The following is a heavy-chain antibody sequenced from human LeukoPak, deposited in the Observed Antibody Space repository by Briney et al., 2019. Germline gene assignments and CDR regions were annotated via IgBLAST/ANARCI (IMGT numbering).Heavy chain of an antibody. CDR2: IIPIFGTA. J-gene: IGHJ3*02. Sequence: RASVKVSCKASGGTFSSYAISWVRQAPGQGLEWMGGIIPIFGTANYAQKFQGRVTITADESTSTAYMELSSLRSEDTAVYYCARDDRVKAFDIWGQGTMVTVSS. CDR1: GGTFSSYA. V-gene: IGHV1-69*13. CDR3: ARDDRVKAFDI.